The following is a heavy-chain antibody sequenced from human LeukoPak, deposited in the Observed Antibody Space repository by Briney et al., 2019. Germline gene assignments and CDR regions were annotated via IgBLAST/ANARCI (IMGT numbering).Heavy chain of an antibody. CDR1: GFTLSTSW. V-gene: IGHV3-7*01. J-gene: IGHJ4*02. CDR2: INQDSSEK. CDR3: ARRLGGYSYGFDY. Sequence: GGCLRLSCIASGFTLSTSWMSWVRQAPGKGLEWVANINQDSSEKLYVDSVKGRFTISRDNAKNSLYLQMNSLTAEDTAVYYCARRLGGYSYGFDYWGQGTLVTVSS. D-gene: IGHD5-18*01.